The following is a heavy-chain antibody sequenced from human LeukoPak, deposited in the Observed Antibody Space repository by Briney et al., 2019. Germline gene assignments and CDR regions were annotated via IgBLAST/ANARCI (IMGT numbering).Heavy chain of an antibody. CDR1: GGSISSSSYY. D-gene: IGHD3-22*01. Sequence: SETLSLTCTVSGGSISSSSYYWGWIRQPPGKGLEWIGSIYYNGSTYYNPSLKSRVTISVDTSKNQFSLKLSSVTAADTAVYYCASQTYYYDSSGYLWGQGTMVTVSS. V-gene: IGHV4-39*01. CDR3: ASQTYYYDSSGYL. CDR2: IYYNGST. J-gene: IGHJ3*01.